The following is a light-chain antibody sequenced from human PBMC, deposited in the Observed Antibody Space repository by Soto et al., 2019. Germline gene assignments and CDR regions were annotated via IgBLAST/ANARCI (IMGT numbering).Light chain of an antibody. CDR2: AAS. CDR1: QSFGSY. V-gene: IGKV3-11*01. Sequence: EIVLTQSPATLSLSQGEIATLSCRASQSFGSYLTWYQQRVGQAPRLLIYAASNRASAIPARFSGSGSGKDVTLTISSLKPEDFAVYYCQHRDNWPPVFTFGPGNKGDV. J-gene: IGKJ3*01. CDR3: QHRDNWPPVFT.